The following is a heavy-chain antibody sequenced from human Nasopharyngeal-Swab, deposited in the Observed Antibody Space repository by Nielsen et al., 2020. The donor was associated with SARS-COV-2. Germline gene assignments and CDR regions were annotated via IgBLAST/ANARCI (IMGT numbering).Heavy chain of an antibody. CDR2: VSYTGTT. V-gene: IGHV4-39*07. Sequence: SETLSLTCTVSGGSITSSSYYWGWIRQPPGKGLEWIGTVSYTGTTYYNPSLRSRVTISVDTSKNQFSLKLSSVTAADTAVYYCARPQVAATPALGFQHWGQGTLVTVSS. CDR1: GGSITSSSYY. CDR3: ARPQVAATPALGFQH. D-gene: IGHD2-15*01. J-gene: IGHJ1*01.